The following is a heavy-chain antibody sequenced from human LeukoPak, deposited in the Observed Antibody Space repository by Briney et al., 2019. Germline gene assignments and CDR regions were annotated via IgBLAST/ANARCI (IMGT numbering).Heavy chain of an antibody. CDR3: AKQDSSGYSPYYYYYMDV. J-gene: IGHJ6*03. Sequence: PGRSLRLSCAASGFTFSSYGMHWVRQAPGKGLEWVAVISYDGSNKYYADSVKGRFTISRDNSKNTLYLQMNSLRAEDTAVYYCAKQDSSGYSPYYYYYMDVWGKGTTVTVSS. CDR2: ISYDGSNK. CDR1: GFTFSSYG. V-gene: IGHV3-30*18. D-gene: IGHD3-22*01.